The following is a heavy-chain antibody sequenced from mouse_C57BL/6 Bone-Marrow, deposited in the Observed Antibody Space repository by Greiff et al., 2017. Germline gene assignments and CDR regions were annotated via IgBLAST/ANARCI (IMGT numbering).Heavy chain of an antibody. CDR2: FYPGSGSI. CDR1: GYTFTEYT. Sequence: QVQLQQSGAELVKPGASVKLSCKASGYTFTEYTIHWVKQRSGQGLEWIGWFYPGSGSIKYNEKFKDQATLTADNSSSTVYMELSRLTSEDSAVYFGARHEGSFITAVGPFADWGQGTLVTVSA. CDR3: ARHEGSFITAVGPFAD. J-gene: IGHJ3*01. D-gene: IGHD1-1*01. V-gene: IGHV1-62-2*01.